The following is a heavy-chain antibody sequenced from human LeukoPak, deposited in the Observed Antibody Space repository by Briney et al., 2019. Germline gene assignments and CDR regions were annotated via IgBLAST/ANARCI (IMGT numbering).Heavy chain of an antibody. D-gene: IGHD2-15*01. Sequence: GSLRISCASSGFTFSSYAMNWGRQAPGKGREWVSTIICYCGFTYYPDSVKGRVTISRDNSKNTLYLQMNSLRAEDTAVYYCARGYCSGGSCYSVFWFDPWGQGTLVTVSS. V-gene: IGHV3-23*01. CDR1: GFTFSSYA. CDR2: IICYCGFT. CDR3: ARGYCSGGSCYSVFWFDP. J-gene: IGHJ5*02.